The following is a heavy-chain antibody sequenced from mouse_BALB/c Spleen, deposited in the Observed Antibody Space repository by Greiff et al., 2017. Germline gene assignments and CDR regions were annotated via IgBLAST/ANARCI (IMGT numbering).Heavy chain of an antibody. CDR3: ARRDYGYAMDY. Sequence: EVQLVESGGGLVKPGGSLKLSCAASGFAFSSYDMSWVRQTPEKRLEWVAYISSGGGSTYYPDTVKGRFTISRDNAKNTLYLQMSSLKSEDTAMYYCARRDYGYAMDYWGQGTSVTVSS. V-gene: IGHV5-12-1*01. D-gene: IGHD2-4*01. CDR1: GFAFSSYD. J-gene: IGHJ4*01. CDR2: ISSGGGST.